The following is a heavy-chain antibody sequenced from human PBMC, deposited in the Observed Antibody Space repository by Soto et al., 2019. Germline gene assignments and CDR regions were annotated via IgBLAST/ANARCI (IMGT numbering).Heavy chain of an antibody. CDR3: APQMGYWDAFDI. Sequence: EVQLVESGGGLVQPGGSLRLSCAASGFTFSSYWMSWVRQAPGKGLEWVANITQDGSEKYYVDSVKGRFTISRDNANNSLYLQMNSLRAEDTAVYYCAPQMGYWDAFDIWGQGTMVTVSS. CDR1: GFTFSSYW. V-gene: IGHV3-7*05. CDR2: ITQDGSEK. J-gene: IGHJ3*02. D-gene: IGHD2-21*01.